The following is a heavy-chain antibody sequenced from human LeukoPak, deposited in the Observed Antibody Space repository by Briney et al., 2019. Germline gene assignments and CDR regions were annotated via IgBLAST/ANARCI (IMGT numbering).Heavy chain of an antibody. J-gene: IGHJ4*02. CDR1: VYTFTGYF. V-gene: IGHV1-2*02. CDR2: INPYSGDT. CDR3: ARGTMNLDY. D-gene: IGHD3-22*01. Sequence: VASVKVSCKASVYTFTGYFMHWVRQAPGQGLGWMGWINPYSGDTEYAQKFRGRVTMTRDTSMSTAYMELSRLTSDDTAVYYCARGTMNLDYWGQGTLVSVSS.